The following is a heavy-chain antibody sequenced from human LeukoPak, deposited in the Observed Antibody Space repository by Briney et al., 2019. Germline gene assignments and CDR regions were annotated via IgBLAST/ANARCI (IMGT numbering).Heavy chain of an antibody. CDR2: INPSGGST. V-gene: IGHV1-46*01. J-gene: IGHJ4*02. Sequence: ASVKISCKASGYTFTSYYMHWVRQAPGQGLEWMGIINPSGGSTSYAQKFQGRVTMTRDTSTSTVYMELSSLRSEDTAVYYCARAAAAPLGFDYWGQGTLVTVSS. D-gene: IGHD6-13*01. CDR1: GYTFTSYY. CDR3: ARAAAAPLGFDY.